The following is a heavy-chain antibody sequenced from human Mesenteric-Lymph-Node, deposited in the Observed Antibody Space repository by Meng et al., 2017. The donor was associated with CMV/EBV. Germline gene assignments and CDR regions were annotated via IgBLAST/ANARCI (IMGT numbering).Heavy chain of an antibody. CDR2: IYTDSSKT. CDR3: GKGSKWAAF. CDR1: GFTFSSYS. D-gene: IGHD6-25*01. Sequence: GGSLRLSCTVSGFTFSSYSMNWVRQAPGKGLEWVAVIYTDSSKTFYGGPVKGRFTIYRDDFTGTVYLQMNNLRVEDTAMYYCGKGSKWAAFGGQGTLVTVSS. J-gene: IGHJ4*01. V-gene: IGHV3-23*03.